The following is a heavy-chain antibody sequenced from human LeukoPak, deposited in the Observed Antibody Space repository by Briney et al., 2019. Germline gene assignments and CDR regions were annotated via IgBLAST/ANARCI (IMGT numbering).Heavy chain of an antibody. V-gene: IGHV3-21*01. CDR2: ISSSSSYI. D-gene: IGHD2-15*01. CDR1: GFTFSSYS. Sequence: PGGSLRLSCAASGFTFSSYSMNWVRQAPGKGLEWVSSISSSSSYIYYADSVKGRFTISKDYAKNSLYLQMNSLRAEDTAVYYCARDGCSGGSCYPYYYYMDVWGKGTAVTVSS. J-gene: IGHJ6*03. CDR3: ARDGCSGGSCYPYYYYMDV.